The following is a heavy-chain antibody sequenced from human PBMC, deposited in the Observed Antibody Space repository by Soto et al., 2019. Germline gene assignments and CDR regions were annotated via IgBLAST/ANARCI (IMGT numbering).Heavy chain of an antibody. CDR1: GGSISSYY. D-gene: IGHD6-19*01. J-gene: IGHJ4*02. CDR3: ARVAVAGKHEGDFDY. CDR2: IYTSGST. Sequence: QVQLQESGPGLVKPSETLSLTCTVSGGSISSYYWSWIRQPAGKGLEWIGRIYTSGSTNYNPSLKSRVTMSVDTSKNQFSLKLTSVTAADTAVYYCARVAVAGKHEGDFDYWGQGTLVTVSS. V-gene: IGHV4-4*07.